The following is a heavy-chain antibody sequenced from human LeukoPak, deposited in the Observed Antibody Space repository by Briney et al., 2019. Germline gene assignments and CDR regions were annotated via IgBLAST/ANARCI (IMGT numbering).Heavy chain of an antibody. J-gene: IGHJ3*02. D-gene: IGHD4-17*01. CDR3: ARDTLVYADSPDAFDI. Sequence: GGSLRLSCAASGFTFSSYWMSWVRQAPGKGLEWVANIKQDGSEKYYVDSVKGRFTISRDNAKNSLYLQMNSLRAEDTAVYYCARDTLVYADSPDAFDIWGQGTMVTVSS. CDR1: GFTFSSYW. V-gene: IGHV3-7*01. CDR2: IKQDGSEK.